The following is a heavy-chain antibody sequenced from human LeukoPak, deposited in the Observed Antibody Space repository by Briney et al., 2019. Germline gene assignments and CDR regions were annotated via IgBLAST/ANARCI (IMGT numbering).Heavy chain of an antibody. D-gene: IGHD6-13*01. Sequence: GGSLRLSCAASGFTFSSYSMNWVRQAPGKGLEWVPSISSSSSYIYYADSVKGRFTISRDNAKNSLHLQMNSLRAEDTAVYYCARDDSSSWFYWFDPWGQGTLVTVSS. CDR1: GFTFSSYS. CDR2: ISSSSSYI. CDR3: ARDDSSSWFYWFDP. J-gene: IGHJ5*02. V-gene: IGHV3-21*01.